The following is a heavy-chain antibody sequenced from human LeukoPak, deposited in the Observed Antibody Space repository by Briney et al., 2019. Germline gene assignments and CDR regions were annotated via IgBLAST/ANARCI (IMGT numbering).Heavy chain of an antibody. V-gene: IGHV4-34*01. CDR1: VGSFSGYY. CDR2: IHHSGST. CDR3: ARAFYPGYYSYMAV. J-gene: IGHJ6*03. D-gene: IGHD3-3*02. Sequence: SETLSLTCAVYVGSFSGYYWSWIRQPPGKGLERIGEIHHSGSTNHNPSLKSRVTISVDTSKNQFSLKLSSVTAADTAMYFCARAFYPGYYSYMAVWGKGTTVTVSS.